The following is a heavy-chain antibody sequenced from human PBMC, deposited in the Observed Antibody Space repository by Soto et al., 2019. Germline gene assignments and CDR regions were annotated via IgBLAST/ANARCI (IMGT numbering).Heavy chain of an antibody. V-gene: IGHV3-30*18. D-gene: IGHD1-26*01. CDR2: ISYDGGNK. CDR1: GFTFSSYG. Sequence: PGGSLRLSCAASGFTFSSYGMHWVRQAPGKGLEWVAVISYDGGNKYYADPVKGRFTISRDNSKNTLYLQMNSLRAEDTAVYYCAKDVVVGATTGLGDYYYYYGMDVWGQGTTVTVSS. J-gene: IGHJ6*02. CDR3: AKDVVVGATTGLGDYYYYYGMDV.